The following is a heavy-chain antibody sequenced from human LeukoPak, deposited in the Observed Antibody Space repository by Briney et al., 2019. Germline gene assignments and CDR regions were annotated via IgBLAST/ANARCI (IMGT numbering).Heavy chain of an antibody. Sequence: SEILSLTCTVSGGSISSYYWSWIRQPAGKGLEWIGRIYTSGSTNYNPSLKSRVTMSVDTSKNQFSLKLSSVTAADTAVYYCARDSVAGYYYGMDVWGQGTTVTVSS. J-gene: IGHJ6*02. CDR1: GGSISSYY. V-gene: IGHV4-4*07. CDR2: IYTSGST. D-gene: IGHD6-19*01. CDR3: ARDSVAGYYYGMDV.